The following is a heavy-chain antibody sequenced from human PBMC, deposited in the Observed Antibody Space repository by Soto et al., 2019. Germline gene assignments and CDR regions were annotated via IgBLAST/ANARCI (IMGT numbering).Heavy chain of an antibody. Sequence: SETLSLTCAVYGGSFSGYYWSWIRQPPGKGLEWIGEINHSGSTNYNPSLKSRVTISVDTSKNQFSLKLSSVTAADTAVYYCARGFRGYCSGGSCYGRGYNWFDPWGQGTLVTVSS. J-gene: IGHJ5*02. CDR2: INHSGST. CDR1: GGSFSGYY. CDR3: ARGFRGYCSGGSCYGRGYNWFDP. V-gene: IGHV4-34*01. D-gene: IGHD2-15*01.